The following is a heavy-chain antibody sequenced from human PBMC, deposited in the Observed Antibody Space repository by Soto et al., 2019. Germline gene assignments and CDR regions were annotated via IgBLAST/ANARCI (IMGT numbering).Heavy chain of an antibody. J-gene: IGHJ5*02. CDR2: ISYHGVNK. Sequence: VQLVESGGGVVYPGRSLRLSCTASGFSFSSYGVHWVRQAPGKGLEWVAVISYHGVNKYYADSVNGRFTISRDNYKNMVFLQMNSLRVEDTAVYYCGKYSDYGDHRDWFDPWGQGTLVTVSS. V-gene: IGHV3-30*18. CDR3: GKYSDYGDHRDWFDP. CDR1: GFSFSSYG. D-gene: IGHD4-17*01.